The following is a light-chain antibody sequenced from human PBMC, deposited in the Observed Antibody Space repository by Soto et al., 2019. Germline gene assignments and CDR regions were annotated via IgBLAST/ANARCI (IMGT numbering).Light chain of an antibody. V-gene: IGKV3-15*01. J-gene: IGKJ1*01. CDR3: QHFNSWPLL. CDR2: GAS. Sequence: IVMTPSPAMLCVTTWERATLCCRASQNVNNRLAWYQQKAGQPPRLLIYGASTRATGIPARFSGSGSGTEFTLTISSLQSEDFAVYYCQHFNSWPLLFGQGTKVE. CDR1: QNVNNR.